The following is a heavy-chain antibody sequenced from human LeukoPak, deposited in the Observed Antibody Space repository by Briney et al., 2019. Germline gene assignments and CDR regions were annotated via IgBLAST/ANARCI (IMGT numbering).Heavy chain of an antibody. V-gene: IGHV1-2*02. CDR1: RHTFTVYH. J-gene: IGHJ5*02. Sequence: ASVKVSCKASRHTFTVYHVHWVRQAPGQGLEWMGWINPDSGATNYAQNLQARVTMTRDTSISTVFLDLSSLRSDDTAVYYCALVTSGNWWFDPWGQGTLVTVSS. D-gene: IGHD2-21*02. CDR2: INPDSGAT. CDR3: ALVTSGNWWFDP.